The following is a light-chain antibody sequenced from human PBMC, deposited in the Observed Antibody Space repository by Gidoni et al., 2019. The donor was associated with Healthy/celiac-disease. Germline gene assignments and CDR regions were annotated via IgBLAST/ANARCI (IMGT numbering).Light chain of an antibody. CDR2: WAS. J-gene: IGKJ2*01. Sequence: DIVMTQSPDYLAVSLGERATINCKSSQSVLYSSNNKNYLAWYQQKPGQPPKLLIYWASTRESGVPDRFSGSGSGTDFTLTISSLQAEDVAVYYCQQYYSTPLDFGQGTKLEIK. CDR3: QQYYSTPLD. CDR1: QSVLYSSNNKNY. V-gene: IGKV4-1*01.